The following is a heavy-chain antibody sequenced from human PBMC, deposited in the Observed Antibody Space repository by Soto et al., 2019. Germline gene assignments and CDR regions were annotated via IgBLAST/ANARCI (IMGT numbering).Heavy chain of an antibody. Sequence: EVQLLDSGGGLAQPGGSLRLSCAASGFTFGNYAMNWVRQAPGKGLEWVSTVSGNGAVTYYADSVKGRFTISRDNSRSTLYLQMNNLRAEDTAIYFCAKVPASLNTFDYWGQVTLVTVSS. CDR1: GFTFGNYA. J-gene: IGHJ4*02. V-gene: IGHV3-23*01. D-gene: IGHD2-2*01. CDR2: VSGNGAVT. CDR3: AKVPASLNTFDY.